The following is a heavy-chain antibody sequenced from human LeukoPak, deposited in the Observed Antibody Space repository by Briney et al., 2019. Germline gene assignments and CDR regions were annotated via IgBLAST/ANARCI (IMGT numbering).Heavy chain of an antibody. CDR2: ISAYNGNT. CDR1: GYTFTYYG. D-gene: IGHD3-9*01. J-gene: IGHJ4*02. CDR3: ARLVDILTGPRKGYFDY. V-gene: IGHV1-18*01. Sequence: GASVKVSCKTSGYTFTYYGITWVRQAPGQGLDWMGWISAYNGNTNYAQKFQGRVTMTTDTSTNTAYMELRSLRSDDTAVYYCARLVDILTGPRKGYFDYWGQGTLVAVSS.